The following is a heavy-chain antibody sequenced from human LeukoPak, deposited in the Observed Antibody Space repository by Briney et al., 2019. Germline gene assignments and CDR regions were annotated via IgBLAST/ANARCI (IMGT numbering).Heavy chain of an antibody. CDR2: INHSGST. CDR3: ARHLRLEAWFDP. Sequence: SETLSLTCAVYGGSFSGYYWSWIRQPPGKGLEWIGEINHSGSTNYNPSLKSRVTISVDTSKNQFSLKLSSVTAADTAVYYCARHLRLEAWFDPWGQGTLVTVSS. D-gene: IGHD3-3*01. J-gene: IGHJ5*02. V-gene: IGHV4-34*01. CDR1: GGSFSGYY.